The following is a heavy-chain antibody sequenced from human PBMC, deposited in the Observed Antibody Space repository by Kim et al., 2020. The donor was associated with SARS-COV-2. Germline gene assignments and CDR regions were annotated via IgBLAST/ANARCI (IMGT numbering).Heavy chain of an antibody. D-gene: IGHD3-10*01. CDR1: GFTFSSYD. CDR3: ARGYYGSGSGYWYFDL. J-gene: IGHJ2*01. V-gene: IGHV3-13*01. Sequence: GGSLRLSCAASGFTFSSYDMHWVRQATGKGLEWVSAIGTAGDTYYPGSVKGRFTISRENAKNSLYLQMNSLRAGDTAVYYCARGYYGSGSGYWYFDLWGRGTLVTVSS. CDR2: IGTAGDT.